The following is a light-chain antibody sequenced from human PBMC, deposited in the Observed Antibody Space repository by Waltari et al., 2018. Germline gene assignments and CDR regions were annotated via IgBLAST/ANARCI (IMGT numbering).Light chain of an antibody. CDR1: DSNIGTNY. J-gene: IGLJ2*01. V-gene: IGLV1-51*01. CDR2: DNN. CDR3: GTWDISLSVVV. Sequence: QSVLTQPPSVSAAPGQKVTIACSGSDSNIGTNYVSWYQQLPGTAPKLLIYDNNRRPSGIPDRFSGSKSGTSATLGITGLQTGDEADYYCGTWDISLSVVVFGGGTKLTVL.